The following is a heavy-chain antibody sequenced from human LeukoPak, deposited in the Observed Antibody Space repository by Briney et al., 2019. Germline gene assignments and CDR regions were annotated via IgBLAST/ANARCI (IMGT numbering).Heavy chain of an antibody. CDR1: GGSISSSSSY. CDR2: IYYSGST. D-gene: IGHD3-22*01. CDR3: ARRYYYDSSGYALDFVY. Sequence: SETLSLTCTVSGGSISSSSSYLGWIRLPPGKGLEWIVSIYYSGSTYYNPSLKSRVTISVDTSKNQFSLKLSSVTAADTAVYYCARRYYYDSSGYALDFVYWGQGTLVTVSS. J-gene: IGHJ4*02. V-gene: IGHV4-39*01.